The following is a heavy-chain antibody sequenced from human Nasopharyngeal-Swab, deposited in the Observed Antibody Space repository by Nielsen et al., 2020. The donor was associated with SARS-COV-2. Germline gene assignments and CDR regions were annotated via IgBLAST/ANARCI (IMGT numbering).Heavy chain of an antibody. CDR2: INPNSGGT. J-gene: IGHJ5*02. CDR3: ARTHSSSWDWFDP. Sequence: WVRQAPGQGLEWMGRINPNSGGTNYAQKFQGRVTITADESTSTAYMELSSLRSEDTAVYYCARTHSSSWDWFDPWGQGTLVTVSS. V-gene: IGHV1-69*01. D-gene: IGHD6-13*01.